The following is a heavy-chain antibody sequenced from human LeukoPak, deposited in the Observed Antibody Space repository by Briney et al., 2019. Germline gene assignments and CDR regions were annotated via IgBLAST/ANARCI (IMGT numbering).Heavy chain of an antibody. J-gene: IGHJ4*02. D-gene: IGHD1-1*01. Sequence: SGGSLRLSCAASGFTFSTYWMNWVRQAPGKGLKWVANIKPDGSEKYYVDSVKGRFTISRDNAKNSLYVQLNSLRAEDTAVYYGAKASWVSNADAVLWGQGTLVTVSS. V-gene: IGHV3-7*03. CDR3: AKASWVSNADAVL. CDR1: GFTFSTYW. CDR2: IKPDGSEK.